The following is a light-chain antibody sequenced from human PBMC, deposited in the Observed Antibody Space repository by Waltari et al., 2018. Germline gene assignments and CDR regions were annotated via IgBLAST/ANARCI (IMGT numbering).Light chain of an antibody. CDR2: DVS. V-gene: IGLV2-14*03. CDR1: SSDVGDYNY. CDR3: SSYTSSSPYV. J-gene: IGLJ1*01. Sequence: QSALTQPASVSGSPGQSITISCTGTSSDVGDYNYVYWYQQHPGKAPKLMIYDVSNRPSGVPNRFSGSKSGNTASLTISGLQAEDEADYYCSSYTSSSPYVFGTVTKVTVL.